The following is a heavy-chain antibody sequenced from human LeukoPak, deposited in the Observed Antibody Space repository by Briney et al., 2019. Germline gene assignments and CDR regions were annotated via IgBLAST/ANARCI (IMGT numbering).Heavy chain of an antibody. V-gene: IGHV3-7*03. Sequence: VANIKQXXSEKYYVDSVKGRFTISRDNAKNSLYLQMNSLRAEDTAVYYCARDSTYYDILTGYYIGAFDIWGQGTMVTVSS. CDR2: IKQXXSEK. CDR3: ARDSTYYDILTGYYIGAFDI. J-gene: IGHJ3*02. D-gene: IGHD3-9*01.